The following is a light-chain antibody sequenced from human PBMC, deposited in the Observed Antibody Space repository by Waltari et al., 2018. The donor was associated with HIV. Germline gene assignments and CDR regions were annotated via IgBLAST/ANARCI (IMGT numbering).Light chain of an antibody. V-gene: IGLV3-1*01. CDR3: QAWDSSTVV. Sequence: SYEMTQTPSVSVSPGQTASITCSGDKLEKKEVCWYQQKAGQSPVLVIFQDKKRPSGIPERFSGSNSGNTATLTIRETQSLDEADYYCQAWDSSTVVFGGGTKLTVL. J-gene: IGLJ2*01. CDR2: QDK. CDR1: KLEKKE.